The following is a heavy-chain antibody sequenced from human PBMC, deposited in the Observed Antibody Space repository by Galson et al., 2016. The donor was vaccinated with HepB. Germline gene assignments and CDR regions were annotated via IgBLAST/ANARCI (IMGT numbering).Heavy chain of an antibody. CDR3: ARVLGGPETAVGGQGHWLDP. V-gene: IGHV3-30*04. CDR1: GFTFSSYA. Sequence: SLRLSCAASGFTFSSYAMHWVRQAPGKGLEWVAVISYDGGDKYYADSVKGRFTISRDNSKNTLYLQMNSLRAEDTAVYYCARVLGGPETAVGGQGHWLDPWGQGTLVTVSS. CDR2: ISYDGGDK. D-gene: IGHD6-19*01. J-gene: IGHJ5*02.